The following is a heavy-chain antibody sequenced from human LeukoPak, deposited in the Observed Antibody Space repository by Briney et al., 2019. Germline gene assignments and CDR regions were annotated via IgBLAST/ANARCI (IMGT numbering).Heavy chain of an antibody. CDR3: AQLSIS. CDR2: IYRDGST. V-gene: IGHV3-66*02. J-gene: IGHJ5*02. CDR1: GFIVSSHY. Sequence: GGSLRLSCAVSGFIVSSHYMTWVRQAPGKGLEWVSVIYRDGSTFYTDSVRGRFTISRDNFKNTLYLQMDRLGPEDTGLYYCAQLSISWGQGTLVTVSS. D-gene: IGHD1-1*01.